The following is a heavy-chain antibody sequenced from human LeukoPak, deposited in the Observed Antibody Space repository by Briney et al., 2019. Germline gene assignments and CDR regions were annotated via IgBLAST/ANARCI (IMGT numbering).Heavy chain of an antibody. CDR2: IHSNGYT. V-gene: IGHV4-4*09. D-gene: IGHD1-26*01. J-gene: IGHJ5*02. CDR1: GGSISGYY. Sequence: SETLSLTCTVSGGSISGYYWTWIRQPPGQGLEWIAYIHSNGYTNYNPSLRSRVTISVDPSKNQFSLTVTPVAAADTAIYYCAQRQGPMSGTYDYFDPWGQGALVTVSS. CDR3: AQRQGPMSGTYDYFDP.